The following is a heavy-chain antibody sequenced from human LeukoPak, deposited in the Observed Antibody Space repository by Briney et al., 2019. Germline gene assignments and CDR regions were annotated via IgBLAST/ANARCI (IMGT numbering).Heavy chain of an antibody. D-gene: IGHD2-15*01. CDR2: IRYDGSNK. Sequence: PGGSLRLSRAASGFTFSSYGMHWVRQAPGKGLEWVAFIRYDGSNKYYADSVKGRFTISRDNSKNTLYLQMNSLITEDTAVYYCAKDLVGYCSGGSCYPFDYWGQGTLVTVSS. J-gene: IGHJ4*02. CDR3: AKDLVGYCSGGSCYPFDY. CDR1: GFTFSSYG. V-gene: IGHV3-30*02.